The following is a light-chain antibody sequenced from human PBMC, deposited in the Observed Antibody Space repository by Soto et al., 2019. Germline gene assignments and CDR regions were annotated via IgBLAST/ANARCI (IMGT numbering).Light chain of an antibody. CDR2: VAS. J-gene: IGKJ4*01. V-gene: IGKV1-39*01. Sequence: DIQMTQSPSSLSASVGDRVTITCQASQDISNYLNWYQQKPGKAPKLLINVASTLRSGVPSRFSGSGSGTDFNLTINSLQPEDFATYFCQQSFTTPLTFGGGTKVDIK. CDR3: QQSFTTPLT. CDR1: QDISNY.